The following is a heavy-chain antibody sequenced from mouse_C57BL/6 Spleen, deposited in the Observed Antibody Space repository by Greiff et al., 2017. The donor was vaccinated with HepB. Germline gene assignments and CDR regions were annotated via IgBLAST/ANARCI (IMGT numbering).Heavy chain of an antibody. CDR2: ISDGGSYT. Sequence: EVKLVESGGGLVKPGGSLKLSCAASGFTFSSYAMSWVRQTPEKRLEWVATISDGGSYTYYPDNVKGRFTISRDNAKNNLYLQMSHLKSEDTAMYYCARDSYYDDDDYAMDYWGQGTSVTVSS. J-gene: IGHJ4*01. CDR3: ARDSYYDDDDYAMDY. V-gene: IGHV5-4*01. CDR1: GFTFSSYA. D-gene: IGHD2-4*01.